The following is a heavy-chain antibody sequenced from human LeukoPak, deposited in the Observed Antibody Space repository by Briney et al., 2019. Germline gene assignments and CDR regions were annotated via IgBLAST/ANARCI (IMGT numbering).Heavy chain of an antibody. V-gene: IGHV3-23*01. CDR3: AKDHPISGWFLYNWFDP. D-gene: IGHD6-19*01. CDR2: ISGSGGST. J-gene: IGHJ5*02. CDR1: GFTFSSYA. Sequence: TGGPLRLSCAASGFTFSSYAMSWVRQAPGKGLEWVSAISGSGGSTYYADSVKGRFTISRDNSKNTLYLQMNSLRAEDTAVYYCAKDHPISGWFLYNWFDPWGQGTLVTVSS.